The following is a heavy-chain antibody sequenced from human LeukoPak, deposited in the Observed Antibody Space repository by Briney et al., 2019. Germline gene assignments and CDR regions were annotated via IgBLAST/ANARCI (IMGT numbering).Heavy chain of an antibody. J-gene: IGHJ4*02. CDR1: GGSISSYY. Sequence: NPSETLSLTCTVSGGSISSYYWSWIRQPPGKGLEWIGYIYYSGSTNYNPSLKSRVTISVDTSKNQFSLKLSSVTAADTAVYYCARAAAPNYYFDYWGQGTLVTVSS. CDR2: IYYSGST. V-gene: IGHV4-59*01. D-gene: IGHD6-13*01. CDR3: ARAAAPNYYFDY.